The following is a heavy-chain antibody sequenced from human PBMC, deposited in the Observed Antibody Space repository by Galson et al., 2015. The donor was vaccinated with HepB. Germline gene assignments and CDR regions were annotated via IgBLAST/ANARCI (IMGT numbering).Heavy chain of an antibody. D-gene: IGHD3-16*01. CDR2: FDPEDGET. CDR3: ATAPAWGGTWGYFDY. J-gene: IGHJ4*02. CDR1: GYTLTELS. V-gene: IGHV1-24*01. Sequence: SVKVSCKVSGYTLTELSMHWVRQAPGKGLEWMGGFDPEDGETIYAQKFQGRVTMTEDTSTDTAYMELSSLRSEDTAVYYCATAPAWGGTWGYFDYWGQGTLVTVSS.